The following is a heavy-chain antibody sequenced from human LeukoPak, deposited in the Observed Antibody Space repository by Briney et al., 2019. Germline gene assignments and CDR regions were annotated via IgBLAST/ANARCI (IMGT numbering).Heavy chain of an antibody. J-gene: IGHJ6*03. V-gene: IGHV3-66*01. CDR1: GFTVSSNY. Sequence: GGSLRLSCAASGFTVSSNYMSWVRQAPGKGLEWVSVIYSGGSTYYADSVKGRFTISRDNSKNTLYLQMNSLRAEDTAVYYCASLDYYYYYMDVWGKGTTVTISS. CDR3: ASLDYYYYYMDV. CDR2: IYSGGST.